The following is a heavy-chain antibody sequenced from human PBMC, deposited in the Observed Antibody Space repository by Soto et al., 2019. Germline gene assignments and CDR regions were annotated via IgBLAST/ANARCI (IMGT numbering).Heavy chain of an antibody. D-gene: IGHD6-13*01. Sequence: EVQLLESGGGFVQPGGSLRLSCAASGFTFTNYALSWVRQAPGKGLEWVSTIGGGSGSTSYADSVKGRFSISRENSKNTLYLQMSSLRAEDTALYYCATRMSSTSWYYFVSWGQGTLVTVSS. CDR2: IGGGSGST. CDR3: ATRMSSTSWYYFVS. V-gene: IGHV3-23*01. J-gene: IGHJ4*02. CDR1: GFTFTNYA.